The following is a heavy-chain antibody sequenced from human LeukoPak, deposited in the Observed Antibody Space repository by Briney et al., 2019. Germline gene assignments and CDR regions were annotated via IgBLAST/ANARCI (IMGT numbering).Heavy chain of an antibody. CDR1: GFTFSNYA. CDR3: AKARGTYYYGSGSSTFDC. D-gene: IGHD3-10*01. J-gene: IGHJ4*02. V-gene: IGHV3-23*01. Sequence: GGSLRLSCEASGFTFSNYAMSWVRQAPGKGLQWVSSINGGGDSTYYADSVKGRFTISRHNSKNMLYLQMNSLRAEDTAVYYCAKARGTYYYGSGSSTFDCWGQGTLVTVSS. CDR2: INGGGDST.